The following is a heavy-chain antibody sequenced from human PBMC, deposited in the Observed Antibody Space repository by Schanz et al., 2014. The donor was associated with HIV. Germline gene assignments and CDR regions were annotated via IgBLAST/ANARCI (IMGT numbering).Heavy chain of an antibody. Sequence: QVHLVESGGGVVQPGTSLRLSCAASGFTFSNYAIHWVRQAPGKGLEGVTLIWNDGTSKYYTDSVKGRFTISRDNSNNTLYLQMNSLRAEDTAVYYCAKIISGSPYYYYGLDVWGLGTTVTVSS. CDR2: IWNDGTSK. CDR3: AKIISGSPYYYYGLDV. V-gene: IGHV3-33*06. CDR1: GFTFSNYA. D-gene: IGHD1-26*01. J-gene: IGHJ6*02.